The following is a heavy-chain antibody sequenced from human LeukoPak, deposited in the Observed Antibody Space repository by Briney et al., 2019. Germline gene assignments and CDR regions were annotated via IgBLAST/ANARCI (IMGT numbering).Heavy chain of an antibody. Sequence: PGGSLRLSCAASGFTFSDYDMHWVRQPTGKGLEWVSVIGIAGDTFYPGSVKGRFTIFRENAKNSLYLQMNSLRAGDSAVYYCARRGSGYHDAFDVWGQGAMVTVSS. CDR1: GFTFSDYD. V-gene: IGHV3-13*01. D-gene: IGHD3-10*01. CDR3: ARRGSGYHDAFDV. CDR2: IGIAGDT. J-gene: IGHJ3*01.